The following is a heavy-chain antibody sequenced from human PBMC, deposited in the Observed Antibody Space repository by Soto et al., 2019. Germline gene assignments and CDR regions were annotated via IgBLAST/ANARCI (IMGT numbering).Heavy chain of an antibody. CDR2: IYHSGST. D-gene: IGHD6-19*01. CDR1: GGSTSSSNW. Sequence: SETLPLTCAVSGGSTSSSNWWSWVRQPPGKGLEWIGEIYHSGSTNYNPSLKSRVTISVDKSKNQFSLKLSSVTAADTAVYYCARVPSAVAGTDFDYWGQGTLVTVSS. CDR3: ARVPSAVAGTDFDY. J-gene: IGHJ4*02. V-gene: IGHV4-4*02.